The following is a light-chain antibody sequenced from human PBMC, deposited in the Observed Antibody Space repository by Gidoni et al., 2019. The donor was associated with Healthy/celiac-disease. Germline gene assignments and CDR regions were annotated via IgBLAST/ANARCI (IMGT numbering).Light chain of an antibody. J-gene: IGKJ1*01. V-gene: IGKV1-5*03. Sequence: DIQMTQSPSTLSASVGDRVTITCRASQSISSWLAWYQQKPGKAPKLLIYKASFLESGVPSRFSGSGSGTEFTLTISSLQPDDFATYYCQQSGAFXXXTKVEIK. CDR1: QSISSW. CDR3: QQSGA. CDR2: KAS.